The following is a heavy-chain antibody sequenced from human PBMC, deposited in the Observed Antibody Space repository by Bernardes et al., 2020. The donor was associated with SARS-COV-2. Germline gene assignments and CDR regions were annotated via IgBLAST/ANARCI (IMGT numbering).Heavy chain of an antibody. Sequence: GGSLRLSCTASGFTFSSYGMYWFRQAPGKGLEWVALISHEGKNKYYADSLKGRFTIARDNSKNELFLQMNSLTADDAAVYDCAKEGVTSYFDHWGQGTLVTVSS. CDR3: AKEGVTSYFDH. J-gene: IGHJ4*02. V-gene: IGHV3-30*18. D-gene: IGHD3-16*01. CDR1: GFTFSSYG. CDR2: ISHEGKNK.